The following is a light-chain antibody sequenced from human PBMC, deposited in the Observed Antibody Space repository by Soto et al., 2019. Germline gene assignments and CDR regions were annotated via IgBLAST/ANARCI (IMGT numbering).Light chain of an antibody. CDR3: QQYFTFPWT. CDR2: SAP. J-gene: IGKJ1*01. V-gene: IGKV1D-8*01. Sequence: VISMTQSPTLLSASTGDRVSISCHLSQGVDFYLACYQQKAGEVPKLLMHSAPTLHSGVPSRFSGSGSGTSFTLPINCLQSEDFATYYCQQYFTFPWTFGQGTKVEHK. CDR1: QGVDFY.